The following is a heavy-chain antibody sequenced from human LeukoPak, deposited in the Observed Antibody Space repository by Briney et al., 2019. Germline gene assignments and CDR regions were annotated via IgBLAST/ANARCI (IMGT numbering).Heavy chain of an antibody. CDR2: IKQDGSEK. V-gene: IGHV3-7*01. CDR1: GFTFSSYW. CDR3: ARDLPYYDFWSGRYYFDY. Sequence: QPGGSLRLSCAASGFTFSSYWMSWVRQAPGKGLEWVANIKQDGSEKYYVDSVKGRFTISRDNAKNSLYLQMNSLRAEDTAVYYCARDLPYYDFWSGRYYFDYWGQGTLVTVSS. D-gene: IGHD3-3*01. J-gene: IGHJ4*02.